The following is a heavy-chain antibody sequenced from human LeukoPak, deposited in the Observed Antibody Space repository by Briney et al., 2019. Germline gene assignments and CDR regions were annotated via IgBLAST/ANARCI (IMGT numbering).Heavy chain of an antibody. CDR3: ARSTAMVNFDY. D-gene: IGHD5-18*01. J-gene: IGHJ4*02. V-gene: IGHV3-33*01. CDR1: GFTFSSYG. Sequence: HPGGSLRLSCAASGFTFSSYGMHWVRQAPDKGLEWVAVIWYDGSNKYYADSVKGRFTISRDNSKNTLYLQMNSLRAEDTAVYYCARSTAMVNFDYWGQGTLVTVSS. CDR2: IWYDGSNK.